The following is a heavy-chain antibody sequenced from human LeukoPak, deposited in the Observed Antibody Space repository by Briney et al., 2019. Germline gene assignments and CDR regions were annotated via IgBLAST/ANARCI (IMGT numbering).Heavy chain of an antibody. V-gene: IGHV3-30-3*01. CDR2: ISYDGSNK. CDR3: ARGGYCSSTSCYAVRRLYDY. J-gene: IGHJ4*02. D-gene: IGHD2-2*01. CDR1: GFTFSSYA. Sequence: GGSLRLSCAASGFTFSSYAMHWVRQAPGKGVEGVAVISYDGSNKYYADPVKGRFTISRDNSKNTLYLQMNSLSAEDTAVYYCARGGYCSSTSCYAVRRLYDYWGQGTLVTVSS.